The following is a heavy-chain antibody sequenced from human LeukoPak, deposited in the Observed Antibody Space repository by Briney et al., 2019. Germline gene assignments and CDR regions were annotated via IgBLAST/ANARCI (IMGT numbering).Heavy chain of an antibody. CDR2: IYYSGST. Sequence: SETLSLTCTVSGGSISSGGYYWSWIRQHPGKDLEWIGYIYYSGSTYYNPSLKSRVTISVDTSKNQFSLKLSSVTAADTAVYYCAREAQTYPNWFDPWGQGTLVTVSS. CDR1: GGSISSGGYY. J-gene: IGHJ5*02. CDR3: AREAQTYPNWFDP. V-gene: IGHV4-31*03.